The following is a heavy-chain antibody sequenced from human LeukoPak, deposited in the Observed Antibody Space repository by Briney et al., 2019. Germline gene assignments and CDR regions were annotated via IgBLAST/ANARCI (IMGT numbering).Heavy chain of an antibody. CDR3: ARRVNSSSWYGGWFDP. D-gene: IGHD6-13*01. Sequence: SETLSLTCTVSGGSISSSSYYWGWIRQPPGKGLEWIGSIYYSGSTNYNPSLKSRVTISVDTSKNQFSLKLSSVTAADTAVYYCARRVNSSSWYGGWFDPWGQGTLVTVSS. CDR2: IYYSGST. J-gene: IGHJ5*02. V-gene: IGHV4-39*07. CDR1: GGSISSSSYY.